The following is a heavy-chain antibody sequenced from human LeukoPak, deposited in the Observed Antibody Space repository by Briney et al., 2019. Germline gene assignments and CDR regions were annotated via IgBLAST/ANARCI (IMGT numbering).Heavy chain of an antibody. D-gene: IGHD6-25*01. CDR3: ASRNTGYSSGWATYYFDY. V-gene: IGHV3-7*01. CDR2: IKQDGSEK. CDR1: GFTFSSYW. Sequence: GGSLRLSCAASGFTFSSYWMSWVRQAPGKGLEWVANIKQDGSEKYYVDSVKGRFTISRDNAKNSLYLQMNSLRAEDTAVYYCASRNTGYSSGWATYYFDYWGQGTLVTVSS. J-gene: IGHJ4*02.